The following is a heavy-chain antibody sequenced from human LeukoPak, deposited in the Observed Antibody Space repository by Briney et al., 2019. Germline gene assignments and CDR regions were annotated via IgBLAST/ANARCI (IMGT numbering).Heavy chain of an antibody. CDR3: AKDYYDSGSYYYPFDY. D-gene: IGHD3-10*01. CDR2: IRGSGHTT. J-gene: IGHJ4*02. V-gene: IGHV3-23*01. Sequence: GGSLRLSCAASGFTFSSYAMSWVRQAPGKGLEWVSGIRGSGHTTYYADSVKGRFTISRDNSKNTLYLQMNSLRAEDTAVYYCAKDYYDSGSYYYPFDYWGQGTLVTVSS. CDR1: GFTFSSYA.